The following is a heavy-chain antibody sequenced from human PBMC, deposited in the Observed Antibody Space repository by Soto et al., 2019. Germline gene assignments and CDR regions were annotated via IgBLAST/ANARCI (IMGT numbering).Heavy chain of an antibody. CDR3: AEELEHAFDI. V-gene: IGHV3-30-3*01. CDR1: GFTFSSYA. CDR2: ISYDGSDK. J-gene: IGHJ3*02. Sequence: QVQLVESGGGVVQPGRSLRLSCAASGFTFSSYAMHWVRQAPGKGLEWVAVISYDGSDKYYADSVKGRFTISRANSKNRFYLQMIGLRAEVTVLYYCAEELEHAFDIWGQGKMVVVSS.